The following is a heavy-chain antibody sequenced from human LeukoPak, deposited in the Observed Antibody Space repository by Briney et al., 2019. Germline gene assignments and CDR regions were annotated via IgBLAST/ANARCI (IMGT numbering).Heavy chain of an antibody. J-gene: IGHJ6*03. CDR3: ARDGYDFWSGYWGYYYMDV. CDR1: GGSISSYY. CDR2: IYTSGST. Sequence: SETLSLTCTVSGGSISSYYWSWIRQPAGKGLEWIGRIYTSGSTNYNPSLKSRVTMSVDTSKNQFSLKLSSVTAADTAVYYCARDGYDFWSGYWGYYYMDVWGKGTTVTVSS. D-gene: IGHD3-3*01. V-gene: IGHV4-4*07.